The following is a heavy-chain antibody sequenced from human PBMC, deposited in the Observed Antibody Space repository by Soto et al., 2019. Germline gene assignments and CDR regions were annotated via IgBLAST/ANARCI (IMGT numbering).Heavy chain of an antibody. J-gene: IGHJ6*03. CDR1: GFTFSSYG. D-gene: IGHD3-10*01. CDR3: AKDTYGSENYYYYYYIDV. V-gene: IGHV3-30*18. Sequence: QVQLVESGGGVVQPGRSLRLSCAASGFTFSSYGMHWVRQAPGKGLEWVAVISYDGSNKYYADSVKGRFTISRDNSKNTLYLQMNSLSSEDKAVYYCAKDTYGSENYYYYYYIDVWGKGTTVTVS. CDR2: ISYDGSNK.